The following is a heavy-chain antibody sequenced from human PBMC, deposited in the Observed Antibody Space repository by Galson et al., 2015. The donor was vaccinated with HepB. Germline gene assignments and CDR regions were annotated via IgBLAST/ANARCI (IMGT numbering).Heavy chain of an antibody. D-gene: IGHD3-10*01. CDR3: VLGYYFDS. Sequence: SLRLSCAASGFTFSNYAMRWVRQAPGKGLEWVSTVSNDGGTTYHADSVKGRFTISRDNSKNTLYLQMNSLGAEDTAVYYGVLGYYFDSWGQGTLVTVSS. CDR1: GFTFSNYA. J-gene: IGHJ4*02. CDR2: VSNDGGTT. V-gene: IGHV3-23*01.